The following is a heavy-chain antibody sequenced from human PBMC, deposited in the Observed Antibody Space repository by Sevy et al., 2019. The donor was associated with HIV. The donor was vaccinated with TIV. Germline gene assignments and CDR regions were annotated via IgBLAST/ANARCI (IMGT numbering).Heavy chain of an antibody. Sequence: GGSLRLSCAASGFTFSSYAMSWVRQAPGKGLEWVSAISVSGGSTYYADSVKGRFTISRDNSKNTLYLQMNSLRAEDTAVYYCARGMTGVYYYYGMDVWGQGTTVTVSS. D-gene: IGHD1-20*01. CDR2: ISVSGGST. CDR3: ARGMTGVYYYYGMDV. V-gene: IGHV3-23*01. J-gene: IGHJ6*02. CDR1: GFTFSSYA.